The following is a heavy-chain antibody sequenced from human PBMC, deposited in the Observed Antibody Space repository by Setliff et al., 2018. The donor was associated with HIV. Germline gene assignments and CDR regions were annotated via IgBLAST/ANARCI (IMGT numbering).Heavy chain of an antibody. CDR2: INHSGST. D-gene: IGHD2-21*02. CDR1: GGSFSDDS. Sequence: PSETLSLTCAVYGGSFSDDSWNWIRQPPGKGLEWVGEINHSGSTNYNPSLKSRVTISVDTSKNQFSLKLSSVTAADTAVYYCARLVTVVTLNYMDVWGKGTTVTVSS. V-gene: IGHV4-34*01. CDR3: ARLVTVVTLNYMDV. J-gene: IGHJ6*03.